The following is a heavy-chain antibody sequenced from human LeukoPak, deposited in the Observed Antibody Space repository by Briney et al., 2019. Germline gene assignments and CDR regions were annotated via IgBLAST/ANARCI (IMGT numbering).Heavy chain of an antibody. J-gene: IGHJ4*02. CDR2: INHSGST. D-gene: IGHD4-17*01. Sequence: SETLSLTCTVYGGSFSGYYWSWIRQPPGKGLEWIGEINHSGSTNYNPSLKSRVTISVDTSKNQFSLKLSSVTAADTAVYYCASGRDYGDYYFDYWGQGTLVTVSS. CDR3: ASGRDYGDYYFDY. CDR1: GGSFSGYY. V-gene: IGHV4-34*01.